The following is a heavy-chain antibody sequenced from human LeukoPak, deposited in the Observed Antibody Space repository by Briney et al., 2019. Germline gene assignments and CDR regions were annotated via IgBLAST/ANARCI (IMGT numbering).Heavy chain of an antibody. CDR3: ARHSLIGTTPFDY. J-gene: IGHJ4*02. V-gene: IGHV1-46*01. D-gene: IGHD1-20*01. CDR2: INPSSGNT. CDR1: GYTFISYY. Sequence: ASVKVSCKASGYTFISYYIHWMRQAPGQGLEWMGIINPSSGNTPYAQQFQGRVTMTRDTSTSTVYMELSSLRSEDTAVYYCARHSLIGTTPFDYWGQGTLVTVPS.